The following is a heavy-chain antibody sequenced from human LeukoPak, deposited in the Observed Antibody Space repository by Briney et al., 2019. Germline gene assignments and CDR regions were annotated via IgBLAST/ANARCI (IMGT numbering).Heavy chain of an antibody. J-gene: IGHJ3*02. CDR3: AKDSRVVVAATDAFDI. Sequence: QAGGSLRPSCAASESTFSSYAMSWFRQAPGKGLEWVSAISVSGGSTYYAGSVKGRFTISRDNSKNTLYLQMTSLRAEDTAVYYCAKDSRVVVAATDAFDIWGQGTMVTVSS. CDR1: ESTFSSYA. CDR2: ISVSGGST. D-gene: IGHD2-15*01. V-gene: IGHV3-23*01.